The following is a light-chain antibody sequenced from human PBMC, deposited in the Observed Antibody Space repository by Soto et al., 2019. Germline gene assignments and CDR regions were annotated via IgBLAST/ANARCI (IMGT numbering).Light chain of an antibody. Sequence: QSVLTQPPSASVTPGQSVTISCSGSRPSIGSNHVYWYQQLPGMAPKLLIYTNNQRPSGVPDRFSASKSGTSASLAISGLRSEDEADDYCAAWHDSLSGVMFGGGTKLTVL. CDR1: RPSIGSNH. V-gene: IGLV1-47*02. CDR3: AAWHDSLSGVM. J-gene: IGLJ3*02. CDR2: TNN.